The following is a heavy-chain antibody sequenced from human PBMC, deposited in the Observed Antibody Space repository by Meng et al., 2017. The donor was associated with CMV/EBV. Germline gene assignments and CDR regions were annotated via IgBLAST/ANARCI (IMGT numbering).Heavy chain of an antibody. Sequence: SETLSLTCTVSGGSISSYYWSWIRQPPGKGLEWIGYIYYSGSTNYNPSLKSRVTISVDTSKNQFSLKLSSVTAADTAVYYCARLAAISYLSLGWFDPWGQGTLVIVSS. CDR3: ARLAAISYLSLGWFDP. J-gene: IGHJ5*02. CDR1: GGSISSYY. D-gene: IGHD2-2*02. CDR2: IYYSGST. V-gene: IGHV4-59*01.